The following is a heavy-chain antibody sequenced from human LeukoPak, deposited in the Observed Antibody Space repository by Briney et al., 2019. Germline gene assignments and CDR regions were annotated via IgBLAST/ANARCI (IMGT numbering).Heavy chain of an antibody. Sequence: GASVKVSCKASGYTFTSYDMHWVRQAPGQGLEWMGIINPSGDSTSYAQKFQGRVTMTRDTSTSTVYMELSSLRSEDTAVYYCASVLYCGADCYFGRYFFDYWGQGTLVTVSS. CDR3: ASVLYCGADCYFGRYFFDY. CDR2: INPSGDST. V-gene: IGHV1-46*01. J-gene: IGHJ4*02. D-gene: IGHD2-21*02. CDR1: GYTFTSYD.